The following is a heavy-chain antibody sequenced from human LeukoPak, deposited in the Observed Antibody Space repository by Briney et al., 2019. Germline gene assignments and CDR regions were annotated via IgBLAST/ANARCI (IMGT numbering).Heavy chain of an antibody. CDR2: ISYDGSNK. CDR3: GRDNSGSYLADYFDY. CDR1: GFTFRSYA. D-gene: IGHD1-26*01. J-gene: IGHJ4*02. V-gene: IGHV3-30-3*01. Sequence: PGRSLRLSCGASGFTFRSYAMHGVRQAPGKGLEWVAVISYDGSNKYYADSVKGRFTIARENSKNTLYLQMNSLRAEDTAVYYCGRDNSGSYLADYFDYWGQGTLVTVSS.